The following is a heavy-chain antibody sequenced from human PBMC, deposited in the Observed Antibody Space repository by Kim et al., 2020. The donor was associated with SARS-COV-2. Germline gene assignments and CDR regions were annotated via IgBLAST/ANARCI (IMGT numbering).Heavy chain of an antibody. Sequence: DSVKGRFTISRDNAKNSLYLQMNTLGAEDTAVCYCARVPYGSGSHYYFDYWGQGTLVTVSS. CDR3: ARVPYGSGSHYYFDY. D-gene: IGHD3-10*01. J-gene: IGHJ4*02. V-gene: IGHV3-11*01.